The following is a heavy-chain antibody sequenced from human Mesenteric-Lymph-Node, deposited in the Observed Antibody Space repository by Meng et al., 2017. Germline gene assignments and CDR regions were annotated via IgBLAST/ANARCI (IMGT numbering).Heavy chain of an antibody. V-gene: IGHV3-23*01. Sequence: GESLKISCAASGFSVYIHDMSWVRQAPGTGLEWVSGIVGRSDKTTHADSVEGRFSISRDNAKNTLYLQMNSLRAEDTAVYYCAKRSGTYSGDFDYWGQGTLVTVSS. J-gene: IGHJ4*02. D-gene: IGHD3-10*01. CDR2: IVGRSDKT. CDR3: AKRSGTYSGDFDY. CDR1: GFSVYIHD.